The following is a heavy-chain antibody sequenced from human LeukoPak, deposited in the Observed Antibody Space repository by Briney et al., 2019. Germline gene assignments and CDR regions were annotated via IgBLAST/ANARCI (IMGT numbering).Heavy chain of an antibody. CDR3: AKDLGVATTPPDR. CDR2: ISGNGGTT. J-gene: IGHJ4*02. D-gene: IGHD5-12*01. Sequence: QPGGSLRLSCAASGFTFSYYGMTWVRQAPGKGLEWVSGISGNGGTTYYADSVKGRFTISRDNSKNTLYLQMNSLRVEDTALYYCAKDLGVATTPPDRWGQGTLVTVSS. CDR1: GFTFSYYG. V-gene: IGHV3-23*01.